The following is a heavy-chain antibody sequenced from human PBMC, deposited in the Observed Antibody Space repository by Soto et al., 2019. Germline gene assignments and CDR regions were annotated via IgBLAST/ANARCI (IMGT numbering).Heavy chain of an antibody. D-gene: IGHD1-26*01. CDR2: ISSSSGNK. Sequence: EVQLVESGGGLVQPGGSLRLSCAASGFTFSSYSMNWVRQAPGKGLEWVSYISSSSGNKDYADSVKGRFTISRDNAKTSLYLQMNSLRAEDTAVYYCARIGVVGATSPDYWGQGTLVTVSS. J-gene: IGHJ4*02. CDR1: GFTFSSYS. CDR3: ARIGVVGATSPDY. V-gene: IGHV3-48*01.